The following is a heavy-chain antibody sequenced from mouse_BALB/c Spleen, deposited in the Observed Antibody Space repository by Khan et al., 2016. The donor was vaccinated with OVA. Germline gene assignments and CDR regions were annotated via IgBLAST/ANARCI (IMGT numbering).Heavy chain of an antibody. CDR2: ISDGGTYT. CDR1: GFTFSDYY. D-gene: IGHD2-1*01. J-gene: IGHJ3*01. Sequence: EVELVESGGDLVKPGGSLKLSCAASGFTFSDYYMYWVRQTPETRLEWVATISDGGTYTYYPDSVKGRFPISRDDAMNDLYLQMTSLKSEDTAMYYCARGFYGNPVAYWGQGTLVTVSA. V-gene: IGHV5-4*02. CDR3: ARGFYGNPVAY.